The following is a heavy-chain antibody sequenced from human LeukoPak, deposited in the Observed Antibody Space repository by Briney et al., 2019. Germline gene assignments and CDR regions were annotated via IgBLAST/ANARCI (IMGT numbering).Heavy chain of an antibody. V-gene: IGHV1-2*06. J-gene: IGHJ4*02. D-gene: IGHD2-2*01. CDR1: GYTFTGYY. Sequence: ASVKVSCKASGYTFTGYYMHWVRQAPGQGLEWMGRINPNSGGTNYAQTFQGRVTMTRDTSISTAYMELSRLRSDDTAVYYCAREVRSTSCHFDYWGQGTLVTVSS. CDR2: INPNSGGT. CDR3: AREVRSTSCHFDY.